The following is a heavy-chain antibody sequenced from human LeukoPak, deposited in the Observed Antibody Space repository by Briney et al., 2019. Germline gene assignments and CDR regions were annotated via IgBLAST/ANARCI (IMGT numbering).Heavy chain of an antibody. CDR2: ISGSGGST. Sequence: GGSLRLSCAASGFTFSSYAMSWVRQAPGKGLEWVSAISGSGGSTYYADSVKGRFTISRDNSKNTLYLQMNSLRAEDTAVYYCAKDLTPMIVVVIGSALDYWGQGTLVTVSS. CDR1: GFTFSSYA. J-gene: IGHJ4*02. D-gene: IGHD3-22*01. V-gene: IGHV3-23*01. CDR3: AKDLTPMIVVVIGSALDY.